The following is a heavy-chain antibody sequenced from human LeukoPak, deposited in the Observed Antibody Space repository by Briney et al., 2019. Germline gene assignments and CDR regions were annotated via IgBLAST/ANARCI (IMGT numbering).Heavy chain of an antibody. J-gene: IGHJ4*02. CDR2: ISSSSSYI. Sequence: GGSLRLSCAASGFTFSSYSMNWVRQAPGKGLEWVSSISSSSSYIYYADSVRGRFTISRDNSKNTLYLQMNSLRAEDTAVYYCAKVDSYGSGWYAVGGLFDYWGQGTLVTVSS. D-gene: IGHD6-19*01. V-gene: IGHV3-21*01. CDR3: AKVDSYGSGWYAVGGLFDY. CDR1: GFTFSSYS.